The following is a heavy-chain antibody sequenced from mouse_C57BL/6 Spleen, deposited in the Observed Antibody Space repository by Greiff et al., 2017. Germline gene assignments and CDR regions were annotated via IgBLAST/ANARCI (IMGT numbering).Heavy chain of an antibody. V-gene: IGHV1-15*01. J-gene: IGHJ1*03. Sequence: QVQLKESGAELVRPGASVTLSCKASGYTFTDYEMHWVKQTPVHGLEWIGAIDPETGGTAYNQKFKGKAILTADKSSSTAYMELRSLTSEDSAVYYCTNYGSSQSSHWYFDVWGTGTTVTVSS. CDR2: IDPETGGT. CDR3: TNYGSSQSSHWYFDV. CDR1: GYTFTDYE. D-gene: IGHD1-1*01.